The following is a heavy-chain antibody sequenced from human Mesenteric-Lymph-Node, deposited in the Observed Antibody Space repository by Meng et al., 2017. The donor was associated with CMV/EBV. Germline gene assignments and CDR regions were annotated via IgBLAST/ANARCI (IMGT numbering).Heavy chain of an antibody. CDR1: GGSIGSSSYY. CDR3: ARDPVLIVVVPAATGVDY. J-gene: IGHJ4*02. D-gene: IGHD2-2*01. CDR2: IYYSGST. V-gene: IGHV4-39*07. Sequence: SETLSLTCTVSGGSIGSSSYYWGWIRQPPGKGLEWIGSIYYSGSTYYNPSLKSRVTISVDTSKNQFSLKLSSVTAADTAVYYCARDPVLIVVVPAATGVDYWGQGTLVTVSS.